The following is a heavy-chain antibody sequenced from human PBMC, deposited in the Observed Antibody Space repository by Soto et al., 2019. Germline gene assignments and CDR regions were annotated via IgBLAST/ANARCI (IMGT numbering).Heavy chain of an antibody. CDR3: ASRRPSGWWDY. CDR1: GGSISSYY. CDR2: IYYSGST. D-gene: IGHD6-19*01. V-gene: IGHV4-59*01. J-gene: IGHJ4*02. Sequence: LSETLSLTCTVSGGSISSYYWSWIRQPPGKGLEWIGYIYYSGSTNYNPSLKSRVTISVDTSKNQFSLKLSSVTAADTAVYYCASRRPSGWWDYWGQGTQVTVSS.